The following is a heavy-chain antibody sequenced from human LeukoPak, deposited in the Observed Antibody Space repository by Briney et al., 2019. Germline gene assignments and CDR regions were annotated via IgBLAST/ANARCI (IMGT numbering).Heavy chain of an antibody. D-gene: IGHD3-3*01. V-gene: IGHV3-23*01. CDR2: ISGSGGST. J-gene: IGHJ4*02. CDR1: GFTFSSYA. Sequence: GGSLRLSCAASGFTFSSYAMSWVRQAPGKGLEWVSAISGSGGSTYNADSVRGRFTISRDNSKNTLYLQMNSLRAEDTAVYYCAKVSDYDFWSGYPGDYWGQGTLVTVSS. CDR3: AKVSDYDFWSGYPGDY.